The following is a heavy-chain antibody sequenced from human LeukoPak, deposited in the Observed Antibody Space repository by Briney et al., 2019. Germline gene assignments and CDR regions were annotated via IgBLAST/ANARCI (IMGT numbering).Heavy chain of an antibody. CDR3: ARVDNYGSGRWWFDP. CDR2: IIPILGIA. V-gene: IGHV1-69*04. Sequence: ASVKVSCKASGGTFSSYAISWVRQAPGQGLEWVGRIIPILGIANYAQKFQGRVTITADKSTSTAYMELSSLRSEDTAVYYCARVDNYGSGRWWFDPWGQGTLVTVSS. D-gene: IGHD3-10*01. J-gene: IGHJ5*02. CDR1: GGTFSSYA.